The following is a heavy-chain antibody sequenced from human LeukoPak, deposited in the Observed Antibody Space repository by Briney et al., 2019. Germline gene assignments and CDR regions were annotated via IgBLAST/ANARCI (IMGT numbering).Heavy chain of an antibody. CDR3: ARGSYGGNSDALRIYYYYYYMDV. J-gene: IGHJ6*03. CDR1: GDTFSNYA. CDR2: IIPIFGTA. D-gene: IGHD4-23*01. V-gene: IGHV1-69*13. Sequence: SVKVSCKASGDTFSNYAISWVRQAPGQGLEWMGGIIPIFGTAKYAQKFQGRVTITADESTSTACMELSSLRSEDTAVYYCARGSYGGNSDALRIYYYYYYMDVWGKGTTVTTSS.